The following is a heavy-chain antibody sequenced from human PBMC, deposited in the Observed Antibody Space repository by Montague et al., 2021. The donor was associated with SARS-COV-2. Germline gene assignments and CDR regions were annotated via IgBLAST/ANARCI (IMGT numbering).Heavy chain of an antibody. J-gene: IGHJ6*02. CDR3: ATTQRPFTNYYYYYGMDV. CDR2: ISYDGSNK. Sequence: SLRLSCAASGFIFSNFAFHWVRQAPGKGLEWVAVISYDGSNKYYADSVKGRFTISRDNSENTLYLQMNSLRAEDTAVYYCATTQRPFTNYYYYYGMDVWGQGTTVTVSS. V-gene: IGHV3-30*04. D-gene: IGHD6-25*01. CDR1: GFIFSNFA.